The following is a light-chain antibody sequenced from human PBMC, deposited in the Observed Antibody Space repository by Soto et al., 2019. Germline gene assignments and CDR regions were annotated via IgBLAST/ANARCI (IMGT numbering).Light chain of an antibody. CDR3: RSYDSSLSGSV. V-gene: IGLV1-40*01. J-gene: IGLJ2*01. CDR1: RSNLGAGYD. CDR2: ANN. Sequence: QSVLTQPPSVSGAPGQGITISCTGTRSNLGAGYDVHWYQQLPGAAPKLLIYANNKRPSGVLDRFSGSKSGTSASLAITGLQAEDEADYYCRSYDSSLSGSVFGGGTKLTVL.